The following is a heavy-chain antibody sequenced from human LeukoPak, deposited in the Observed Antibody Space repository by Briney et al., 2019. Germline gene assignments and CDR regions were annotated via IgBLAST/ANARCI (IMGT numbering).Heavy chain of an antibody. Sequence: GGSLRLSCAASGFTFSSYAMHWVRQAPGKGPEWVAVISYDGSNKYYADSVKGRFTISRDNSKNTLYLQMNSLRAEDTAVYYCARDIGLFYYYYGMDVWGKGTTVTVSS. CDR1: GFTFSSYA. D-gene: IGHD3-10*01. CDR2: ISYDGSNK. CDR3: ARDIGLFYYYYGMDV. V-gene: IGHV3-30*04. J-gene: IGHJ6*04.